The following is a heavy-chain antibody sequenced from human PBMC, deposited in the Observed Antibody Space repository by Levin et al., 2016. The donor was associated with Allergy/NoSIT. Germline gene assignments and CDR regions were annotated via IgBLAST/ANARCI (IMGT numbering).Heavy chain of an antibody. Sequence: GESLKISCAASGFTFSDYYMSWIRQAPGKGLEWLSYISSSSSYTNYADSVKGRFTISRDNPKNSLYLQMNSLRAEDTAVYYCARDLEIQDYFYYAMDVWGQGTTVTVSS. J-gene: IGHJ6*02. V-gene: IGHV3-11*05. CDR1: GFTFSDYY. CDR3: ARDLEIQDYFYYAMDV. CDR2: ISSSSSYT.